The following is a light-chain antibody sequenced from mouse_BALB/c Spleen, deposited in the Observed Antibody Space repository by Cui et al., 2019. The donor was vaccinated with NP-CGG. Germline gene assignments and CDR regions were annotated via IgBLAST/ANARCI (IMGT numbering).Light chain of an antibody. V-gene: IGLV1*01. Sequence: AVVSQEPPLTTSPGETVTLTCRSSTGAVTTSNYANWVQEKPDHLFTGLIGGTNNRAPGVPARFSGSLIGDKAALTITGAQTEDEAIYFCALWYSNHWVFGGGTKLTVL. CDR3: ALWYSNHWV. CDR1: TGAVTTSNY. CDR2: GTN. J-gene: IGLJ1*01.